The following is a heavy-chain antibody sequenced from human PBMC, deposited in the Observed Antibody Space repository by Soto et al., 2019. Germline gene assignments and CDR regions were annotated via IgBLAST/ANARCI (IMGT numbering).Heavy chain of an antibody. Sequence: ASVKVSCKASGYTFTSYAMHWVRQAPGQRLEWMGWINAGNGNTKYSQKFQGRVTTTRDTSASTAYMELSSLRSEDTAVYYCARDPVDCSSTSCYTDACESWGQGTRVSVAS. V-gene: IGHV1-3*01. D-gene: IGHD2-2*02. CDR1: GYTFTSYA. CDR2: INAGNGNT. CDR3: ARDPVDCSSTSCYTDACES. J-gene: IGHJ3*02.